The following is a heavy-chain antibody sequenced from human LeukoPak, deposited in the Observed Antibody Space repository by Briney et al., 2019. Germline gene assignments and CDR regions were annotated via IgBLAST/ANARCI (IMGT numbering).Heavy chain of an antibody. CDR3: ARDENGGYGSGIPDY. J-gene: IGHJ4*02. D-gene: IGHD3-10*01. CDR2: ISSSGSTI. Sequence: GGSLRLSCAASGFTFSDYYVSWIRQAPGKGLERVSYISSSGSTIYYADSVKGRFTISRDNAKNSLYLQMNSLRAEDTAVYYCARDENGGYGSGIPDYWGQGTLVTVSS. CDR1: GFTFSDYY. V-gene: IGHV3-11*04.